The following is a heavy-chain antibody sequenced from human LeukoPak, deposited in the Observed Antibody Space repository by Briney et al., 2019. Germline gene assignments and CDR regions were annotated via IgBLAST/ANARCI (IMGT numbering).Heavy chain of an antibody. J-gene: IGHJ3*02. CDR1: GFTFSSYA. D-gene: IGHD2-2*01. V-gene: IGHV3-30-3*01. Sequence: GGSLRPSCAASGFTFSSYAMHWVRQAPGKGLEWVAVISYDGSNKYYADSVKGRFTISRDNSKNTLYLQMNSLRAEDTAVYYCARPGGYCSSTSCSRGAFDIWGQGTMVTVSS. CDR2: ISYDGSNK. CDR3: ARPGGYCSSTSCSRGAFDI.